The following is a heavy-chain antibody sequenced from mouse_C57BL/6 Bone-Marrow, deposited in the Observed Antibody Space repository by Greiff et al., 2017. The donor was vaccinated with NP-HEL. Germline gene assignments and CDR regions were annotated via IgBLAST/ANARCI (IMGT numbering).Heavy chain of an antibody. CDR3: AREGNYFYYYAMDY. CDR2: ISNGGGSP. D-gene: IGHD2-1*01. CDR1: GFTFSDYY. V-gene: IGHV5-12*01. J-gene: IGHJ4*01. Sequence: DVKLVESGGGLVQPGGSLKLSCAASGFTFSDYYMYWVRQTPEKRLEWVAYISNGGGSPYYPDTVKGRFTISRDNAKNTLYLQMSRLKSEDTAMYYCAREGNYFYYYAMDYWGQGTSVTVSS.